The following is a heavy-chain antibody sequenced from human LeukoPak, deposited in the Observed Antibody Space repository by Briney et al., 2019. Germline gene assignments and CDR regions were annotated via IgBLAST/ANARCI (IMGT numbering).Heavy chain of an antibody. CDR3: ARGHGAYDSSGYFDY. CDR2: ISGSGSGDST. J-gene: IGHJ4*02. CDR1: GFTFSSYA. V-gene: IGHV3-23*01. Sequence: PGGSLRLSCAASGFTFSSYAMSWVRQAPGKGLQWVSAISGSGSGDSTYYADSVKGRFTISRDNSKNTLYLQMNSLRAEDTAVYYCARGHGAYDSSGYFDYWGQGTLVTVSS. D-gene: IGHD3-22*01.